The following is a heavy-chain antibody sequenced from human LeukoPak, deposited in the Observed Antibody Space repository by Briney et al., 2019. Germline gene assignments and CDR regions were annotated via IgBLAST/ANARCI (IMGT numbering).Heavy chain of an antibody. CDR1: GLTFSSYG. CDR3: AKDRIVSGSYYNDY. J-gene: IGHJ4*02. Sequence: GGSLRLSCAASGLTFSSYGMHWIRQAPGKGLEWVAVISYDGSNKYYADSVKGRFTISRDNSKNTLYLQMNSLRAEDTSVYYCAKDRIVSGSYYNDYWGQGTLVTVSS. V-gene: IGHV3-30*18. CDR2: ISYDGSNK. D-gene: IGHD3-10*01.